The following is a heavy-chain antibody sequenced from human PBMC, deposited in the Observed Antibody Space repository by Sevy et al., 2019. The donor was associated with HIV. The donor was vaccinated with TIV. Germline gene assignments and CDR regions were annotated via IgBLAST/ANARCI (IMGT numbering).Heavy chain of an antibody. D-gene: IGHD2-2*02. CDR1: GFTFSSYW. CDR2: IKQDGSEK. CDR3: ARDSPFSLDIVVVPAAIGPDY. J-gene: IGHJ4*02. Sequence: GGSLRLSCAASGFTFSSYWMSWVRQAPGKGLEWVANIKQDGSEKYYVDSVKGRFTISRDNAKNSLYLQMNSLRAEDTAVYYCARDSPFSLDIVVVPAAIGPDYWGQGTLVTVSS. V-gene: IGHV3-7*01.